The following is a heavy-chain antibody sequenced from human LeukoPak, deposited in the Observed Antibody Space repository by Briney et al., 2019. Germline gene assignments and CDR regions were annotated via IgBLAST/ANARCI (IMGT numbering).Heavy chain of an antibody. CDR3: AGSLVPESAFDI. V-gene: IGHV3-66*02. Sequence: PGGSLRLSCATSGFIVTSNYMSWVRQAPGKGLEWVSVIYGGDSTYYADSVKGRFTISRDNSKNTLYLQMNSLRAEDTAVYYCAGSLVPESAFDIWGQGTMVTVSS. CDR2: IYGGDST. D-gene: IGHD2-15*01. CDR1: GFIVTSNY. J-gene: IGHJ3*02.